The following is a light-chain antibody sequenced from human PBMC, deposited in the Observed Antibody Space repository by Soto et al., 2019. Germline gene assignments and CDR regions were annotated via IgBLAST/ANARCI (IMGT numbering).Light chain of an antibody. V-gene: IGLV2-8*01. CDR3: SSYTTYTALV. Sequence: QSALTQPPSASGSPGQSVTISCTGTFNDVGGYNYVSWYQQHPGKAPKVIIYEVYKRPSGVPDRFSGSKSGKTASLTVSGLQADDEADYYCSSYTTYTALVFGTGTTVTVL. CDR1: FNDVGGYNY. CDR2: EVY. J-gene: IGLJ1*01.